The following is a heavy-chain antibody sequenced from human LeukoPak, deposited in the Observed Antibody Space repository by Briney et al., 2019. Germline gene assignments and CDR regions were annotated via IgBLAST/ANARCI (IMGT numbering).Heavy chain of an antibody. V-gene: IGHV2-5*02. CDR2: IYWEDDK. CDR1: GVLVRTSGVG. CDR3: AHCDSSGTEYFQH. D-gene: IGHD3-22*01. Sequence: SGPSLVNLTQTLRLNWTLSGVLVRTSGVGVAWIRQPPVKALEWLALIYWEDDKRYSPSLKSRLTITKVTANNQVVLTMLSMNAVCTANYYCAHCDSSGTEYFQHWGQGTLVTVSS. J-gene: IGHJ1*01.